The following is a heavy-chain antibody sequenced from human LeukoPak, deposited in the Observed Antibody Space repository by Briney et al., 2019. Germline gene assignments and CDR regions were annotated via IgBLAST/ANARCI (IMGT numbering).Heavy chain of an antibody. D-gene: IGHD3-3*01. Sequence: GGSLRLSCAASGFTFSSYWMSWVRQAPGKGLEWVANIKQDESEKYYVDSVKGRFTISRDNAKNSLYLQMNSLRAEDTAVYYCARDQVYAFWSGRFDYYYYYMDVLGKGTTVTVSS. CDR2: IKQDESEK. CDR3: ARDQVYAFWSGRFDYYYYYMDV. V-gene: IGHV3-7*01. CDR1: GFTFSSYW. J-gene: IGHJ6*03.